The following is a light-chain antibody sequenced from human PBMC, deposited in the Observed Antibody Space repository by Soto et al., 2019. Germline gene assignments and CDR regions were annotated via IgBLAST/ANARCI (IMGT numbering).Light chain of an antibody. CDR2: DAS. J-gene: IGKJ2*01. Sequence: EIVLTQSPGTLSLSPGERATLSCRASQSVSSSYLAWYQQKPGQAPRLLIYDASSRATGIPDRFSGSGSWTYFSLTITRLEPEDFAVYYCPQYGSSHRTSFGQGTKLEIK. CDR3: PQYGSSHRTS. CDR1: QSVSSSY. V-gene: IGKV3-20*01.